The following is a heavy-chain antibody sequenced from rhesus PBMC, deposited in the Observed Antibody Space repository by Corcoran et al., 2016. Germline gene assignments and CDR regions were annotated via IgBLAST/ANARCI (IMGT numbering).Heavy chain of an antibody. J-gene: IGHJ4*01. Sequence: QVQLQESGPGLVKPSETLSLTCAVSGYSISSGYYWGWIRQPPGKGLEYIGYISGRSGSTYSHPSLNSRVTISKDTSKNQFSLKLSSVTAADTAVYYCARHRGQPDYWGQGVLVTVSS. D-gene: IGHD6-25*01. CDR1: GYSISSGYY. V-gene: IGHV4-99*01. CDR3: ARHRGQPDY. CDR2: ISGRSGST.